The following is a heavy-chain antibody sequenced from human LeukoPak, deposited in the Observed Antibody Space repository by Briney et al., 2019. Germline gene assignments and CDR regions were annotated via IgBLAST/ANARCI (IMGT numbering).Heavy chain of an antibody. J-gene: IGHJ6*03. CDR3: ARVHSYGFSYYFYYMDV. D-gene: IGHD5-18*01. V-gene: IGHV3-30*02. Sequence: GGSLRLSCAASGFTFNNYGMHWVRQAPGKGLEWVAFIRYDGSNTYYADSVKGRFTISRDNSKNTLYLQMNSLRAEDTAVYYCARVHSYGFSYYFYYMDVWGKGTTVTVSS. CDR2: IRYDGSNT. CDR1: GFTFNNYG.